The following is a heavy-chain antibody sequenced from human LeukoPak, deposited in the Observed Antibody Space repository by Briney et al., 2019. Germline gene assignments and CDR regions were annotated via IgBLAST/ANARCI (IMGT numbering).Heavy chain of an antibody. CDR2: IIPIFGTA. CDR3: AKDLSGDYGTNY. V-gene: IGHV1-69*06. D-gene: IGHD4-17*01. CDR1: GGTFSSYA. J-gene: IGHJ4*02. Sequence: SVKVSCKASGGTFSSYAISWVRQAPGQGLEWMGGIIPIFGTANYAQKFQGRVTITADKSTSTAYMELSSLRSEDTAVYYCAKDLSGDYGTNYWGQGTLVTVSS.